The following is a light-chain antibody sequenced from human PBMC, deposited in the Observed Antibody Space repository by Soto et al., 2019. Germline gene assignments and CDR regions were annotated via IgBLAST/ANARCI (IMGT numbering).Light chain of an antibody. J-gene: IGKJ5*01. CDR3: QQYYSTIT. CDR2: WAS. Sequence: DSVLTQSPDSLAVSLGERATINFNASQSVLYSSNNKNYLAWYQQRPGQPPKLLIYWASTRESGVPDRFSGSGSGTDFTLTISSLQAEDVAVYYCQQYYSTITFGQGTRLEI. V-gene: IGKV4-1*01. CDR1: QSVLYSSNNKNY.